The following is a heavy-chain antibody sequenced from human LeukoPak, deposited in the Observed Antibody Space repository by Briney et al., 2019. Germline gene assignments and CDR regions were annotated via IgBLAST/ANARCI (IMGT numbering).Heavy chain of an antibody. CDR2: ISAYNGNT. V-gene: IGHV1-18*01. CDR3: ARDQVERNWNYLYWFDP. Sequence: ASVTVSCKASGYTFTSYGISWVRQAPGQGLEWMGWISAYNGNTNYAQKLQGRVTVTTDTSTSTAYMELRSLRSDDAAVYYCARDQVERNWNYLYWFDPWGQGTLVTVSS. J-gene: IGHJ5*02. D-gene: IGHD1-7*01. CDR1: GYTFTSYG.